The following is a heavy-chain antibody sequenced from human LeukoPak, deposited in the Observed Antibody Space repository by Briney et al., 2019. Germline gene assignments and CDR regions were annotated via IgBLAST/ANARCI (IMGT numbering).Heavy chain of an antibody. CDR2: ISSGGSDK. J-gene: IGHJ5*02. D-gene: IGHD3-22*01. Sequence: GGSLRLSCEASGFTLSDYYVHWMRQAPGKGLEWISCISSGGSDKFYEDSVKGRFITSRDNAKRSVYLQMSSLRVDDTAVYYCARDSPGVYSSGDLWGQGTLVAVSA. CDR1: GFTLSDYY. CDR3: ARDSPGVYSSGDL. V-gene: IGHV3-11*01.